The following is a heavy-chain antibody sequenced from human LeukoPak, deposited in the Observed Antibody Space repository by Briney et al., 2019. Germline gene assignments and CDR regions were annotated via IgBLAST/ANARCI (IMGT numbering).Heavy chain of an antibody. CDR1: GFSLNSYW. D-gene: IGHD6-13*01. J-gene: IGHJ4*02. CDR3: AREGYSTGWYFFDN. CDR2: ISVDGRST. Sequence: GGSLRLSCEAYGFSLNSYWMHWVRQAPGEGPVWVSRISVDGRSTAYADAVKGRFTISRDNAKNTLSLGMNSLRADDTAVYYCAREGYSTGWYFFDNWGRGTRVTVSS. V-gene: IGHV3-74*03.